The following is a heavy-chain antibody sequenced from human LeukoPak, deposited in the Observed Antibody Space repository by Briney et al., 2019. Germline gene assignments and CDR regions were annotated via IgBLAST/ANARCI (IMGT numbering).Heavy chain of an antibody. CDR2: KNPNSANT. J-gene: IGHJ3*02. D-gene: IGHD2-2*01. V-gene: IGHV1-8*01. CDR1: GYTFTSYD. CDR3: ARAHCSSASCYPKDAFDI. Sequence: ASVKVPCRASGYTFTSYDINWVRQATGQGLEWMGWKNPNSANTGYAQKFQGRVSMTRNTSISTAYMELSSLRSEDTAVYYCARAHCSSASCYPKDAFDIWGQGTMVTVSS.